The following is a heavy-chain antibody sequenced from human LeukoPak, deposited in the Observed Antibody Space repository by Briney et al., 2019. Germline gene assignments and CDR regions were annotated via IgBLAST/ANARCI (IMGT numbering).Heavy chain of an antibody. D-gene: IGHD2-15*01. Sequence: PSETLSLTCTVSGGSFRNYYWSWIRQPPGMGLEWIGYVYYSGSSNYNPSLKSRVTISVDTSKNQFSLKLRSVTAADTAVYYCARDLGTCSGASCSSSFGYWGQGTLVTVSS. CDR3: ARDLGTCSGASCSSSFGY. CDR1: GGSFRNYY. V-gene: IGHV4-59*01. CDR2: VYYSGSS. J-gene: IGHJ4*02.